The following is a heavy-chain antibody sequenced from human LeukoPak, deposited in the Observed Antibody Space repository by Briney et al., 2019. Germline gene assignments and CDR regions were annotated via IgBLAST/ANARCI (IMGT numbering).Heavy chain of an antibody. Sequence: SETLSLTCTVSGYSISSGYYWGWIRQPPGKGLEWIGSIYHSGSTYYNPSLKSRVTISVDTSKNQFSLKLSSVTAADTAVYYCARDTRGITMIESDYWGQGTLVTVSS. CDR3: ARDTRGITMIESDY. D-gene: IGHD3-22*01. J-gene: IGHJ4*02. CDR2: IYHSGST. CDR1: GYSISSGYY. V-gene: IGHV4-38-2*02.